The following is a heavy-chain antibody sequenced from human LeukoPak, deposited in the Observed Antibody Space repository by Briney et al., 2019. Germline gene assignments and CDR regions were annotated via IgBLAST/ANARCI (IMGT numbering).Heavy chain of an antibody. D-gene: IGHD3-3*01. Sequence: GASVKVSCKASGYTFTSYGISWVRQAPGQGLEWMGGIIPIFGTANYAQKFQGRVTITTDESTSTAYMELSSLSSEDTAVYYCASLYYDFWSGYYTTHNWFDPWGQGTLVTVSS. V-gene: IGHV1-69*05. CDR3: ASLYYDFWSGYYTTHNWFDP. J-gene: IGHJ5*02. CDR1: GYTFTSYG. CDR2: IIPIFGTA.